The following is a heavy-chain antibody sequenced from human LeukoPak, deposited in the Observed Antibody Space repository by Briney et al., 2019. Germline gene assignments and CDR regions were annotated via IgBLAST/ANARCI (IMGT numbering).Heavy chain of an antibody. V-gene: IGHV4-39*01. CDR3: ARHSTTYYYDSSGSFY. J-gene: IGHJ4*02. Sequence: SETLSLTCTVSGGSISSSSYYWGWIRQPPGKGLEWIGSIYYSGSTYYNPSLKSRVTISVDTSKNQFSLKLSSVTAADTAVYYCARHSTTYYYDSSGSFYWGQGTLVTVSS. CDR1: GGSISSSSYY. D-gene: IGHD3-22*01. CDR2: IYYSGST.